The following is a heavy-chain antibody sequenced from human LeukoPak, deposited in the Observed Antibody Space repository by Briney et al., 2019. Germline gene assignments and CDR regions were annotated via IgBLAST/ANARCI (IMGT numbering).Heavy chain of an antibody. CDR1: GGSFSGYY. V-gene: IGHV4-34*01. J-gene: IGHJ5*02. Sequence: SETLSLTCAVYGGSFSGYYWSWIRQPPGKGLEWIGEINHSGSTNYNPFLKSRVTISVDTSKNQFSLKLSSVTAADTAVYYCAIGGSTMVRGVIRNNNWFDPWGQGTLVTVSS. CDR2: INHSGST. D-gene: IGHD3-10*01. CDR3: AIGGSTMVRGVIRNNNWFDP.